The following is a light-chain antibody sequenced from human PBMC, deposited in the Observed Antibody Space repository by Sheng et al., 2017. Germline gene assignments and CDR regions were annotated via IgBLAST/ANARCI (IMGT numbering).Light chain of an antibody. Sequence: DIQMTQSPSSLSASVGDRVTITCRASQSISGYLNWYQQKPGKAPKSLIYAASSLQSGSHQGSVAVYLGQISLSPSAVCNVKYFATYYCQQSYNIPYTFGQGTKLE. CDR3: QQSYNIPYT. CDR2: AAS. CDR1: QSISGY. V-gene: IGKV1-39*01. J-gene: IGKJ2*01.